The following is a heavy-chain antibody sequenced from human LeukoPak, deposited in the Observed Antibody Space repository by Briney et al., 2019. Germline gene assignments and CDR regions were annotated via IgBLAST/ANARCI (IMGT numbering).Heavy chain of an antibody. Sequence: SETLSLTCTVSGGSISSYYWSWIRQPPGKGLEWIGYIYYSGSTNYNPSLKSRVTISVDTSKNQFSLELSSVTAADTAVYYCARAPPAPSIAARPGAFDIWGQGTMVTVSS. D-gene: IGHD6-6*01. J-gene: IGHJ3*02. CDR3: ARAPPAPSIAARPGAFDI. V-gene: IGHV4-59*01. CDR2: IYYSGST. CDR1: GGSISSYY.